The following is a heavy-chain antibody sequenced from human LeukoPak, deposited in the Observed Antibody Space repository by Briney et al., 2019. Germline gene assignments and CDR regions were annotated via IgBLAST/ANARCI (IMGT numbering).Heavy chain of an antibody. CDR3: ARVDRLDAFDI. J-gene: IGHJ3*02. CDR2: INPNSGGT. D-gene: IGHD3-9*01. Sequence: GASVKASCKASGYTFTGYYMHWVRQAPGQGLGWMGWINPNSGGTNYAQRFQGRVTMTRDTSISTAYMELSRLRSDDTAVYYCARVDRLDAFDIWGQGTMVTVSS. V-gene: IGHV1-2*02. CDR1: GYTFTGYY.